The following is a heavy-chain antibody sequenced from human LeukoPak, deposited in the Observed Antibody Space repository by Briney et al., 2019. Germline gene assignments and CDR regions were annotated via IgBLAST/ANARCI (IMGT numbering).Heavy chain of an antibody. CDR3: AREMVRDAFDI. CDR1: GGSISRDGHY. V-gene: IGHV4-31*03. Sequence: SETLSLTCTVSGGSISRDGHYWSWIRQYPGKGLESIGSVSSSGTTTYNPSLKSRVTISLDTSQNQFSLDLRSLTAADTAVYYCAREMVRDAFDIWGQGTMVTVSS. J-gene: IGHJ3*02. CDR2: VSSSGTT. D-gene: IGHD2-8*01.